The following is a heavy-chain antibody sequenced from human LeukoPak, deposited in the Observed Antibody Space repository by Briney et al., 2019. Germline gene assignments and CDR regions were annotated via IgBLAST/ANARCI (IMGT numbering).Heavy chain of an antibody. CDR3: AKSNGYGLVDI. Sequence: SETLSLTCTVSGYSISSGYYWGWIRQPPGKGLEWIGSIYHSGSTFYNPSLKSRVTISVDTSKNQFSLKLNSVTAADTAVYYCAKSNGYGLVDIWGQGTMVTVSS. J-gene: IGHJ3*02. V-gene: IGHV4-38-2*02. CDR1: GYSISSGYY. CDR2: IYHSGST. D-gene: IGHD1-26*01.